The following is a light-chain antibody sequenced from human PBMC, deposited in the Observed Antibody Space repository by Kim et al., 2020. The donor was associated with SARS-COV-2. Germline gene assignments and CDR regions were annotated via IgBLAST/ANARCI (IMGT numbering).Light chain of an antibody. CDR3: AAWDDRLSALV. V-gene: IGLV1-44*01. J-gene: IGLJ3*02. CDR1: SSNIGNKP. CDR2: KNS. Sequence: GRRGTITCSGGSSNIGNKPVNWYQQIPGTAPKWLIYKNSQRPSGVPDRFSGSKSGTSASLAISGFQSEDEAVYYCAAWDDRLSALVFGGGTQLTVL.